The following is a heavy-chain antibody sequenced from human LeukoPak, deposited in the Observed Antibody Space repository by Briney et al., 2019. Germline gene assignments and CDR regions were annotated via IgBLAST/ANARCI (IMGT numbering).Heavy chain of an antibody. Sequence: GGSLRLSCSASGFPFSSYAMEWVRQAPGKGLEYVSAISDSGGSTYYADSVKGRFTISRDNSKNTLYLQMNSLRAEDTAVYYCAGSAAMATIDYWGQGTLVTVSS. V-gene: IGHV3-64*04. J-gene: IGHJ4*02. CDR1: GFPFSSYA. CDR2: ISDSGGST. CDR3: AGSAAMATIDY. D-gene: IGHD5-18*01.